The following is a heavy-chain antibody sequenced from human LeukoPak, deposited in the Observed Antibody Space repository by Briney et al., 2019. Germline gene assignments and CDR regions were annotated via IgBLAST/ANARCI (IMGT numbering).Heavy chain of an antibody. CDR3: ARILDHYDFPNNWFDP. CDR2: ISSSGGIT. CDR1: GFTFSNYG. Sequence: QSGGSLRLSCAASGFTFSNYGMTWIRQAPGKGLEWVSAISSSGGITYYADSVKGRFTISRDNSKNTLYLEMNSLRGEDTAVCYCARILDHYDFPNNWFDPWGQGTLVTVSS. V-gene: IGHV3-23*01. J-gene: IGHJ5*02. D-gene: IGHD3/OR15-3a*01.